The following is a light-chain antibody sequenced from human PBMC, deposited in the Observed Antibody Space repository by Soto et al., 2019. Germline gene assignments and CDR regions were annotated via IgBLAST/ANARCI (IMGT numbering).Light chain of an antibody. Sequence: DIVMTQSPDSLAVSLGERATINCKSSQSLLYSSNNKNYLAWYQQKPGQPPKLLIYWASTRESGVPDRFSGSGSRTDFTLTISSLQAEDVAVYYCQEYYDTPYTFGPGTKVDIQ. CDR3: QEYYDTPYT. J-gene: IGKJ3*01. CDR1: QSLLYSSNNKNY. CDR2: WAS. V-gene: IGKV4-1*01.